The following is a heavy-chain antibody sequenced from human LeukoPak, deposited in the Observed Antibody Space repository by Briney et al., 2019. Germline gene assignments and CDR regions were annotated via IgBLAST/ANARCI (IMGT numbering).Heavy chain of an antibody. CDR2: IYYSGST. CDR3: ARRRIQLWHFDY. J-gene: IGHJ4*02. Sequence: SETLSLTCTVSGGSISSSSYYWGWIRQPPGTGLEWIGSIYYSGSTYYNPSLKSRVTISVDTSKNQFSLKLSSVTAADTAVYYCARRRIQLWHFDYWGQGTLVTVSS. CDR1: GGSISSSSYY. V-gene: IGHV4-39*01. D-gene: IGHD5-18*01.